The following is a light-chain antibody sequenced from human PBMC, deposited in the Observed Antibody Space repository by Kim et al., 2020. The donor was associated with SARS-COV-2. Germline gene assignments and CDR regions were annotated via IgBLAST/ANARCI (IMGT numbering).Light chain of an antibody. CDR2: KAS. J-gene: IGKJ1*01. V-gene: IGKV1-5*03. CDR1: QSIDNW. Sequence: DIQMTQSPSTLSASVGDRVTITCRASQSIDNWLAWYQQKPGRVPKLLIYKASTLESGVPSRFSGSGSGTEFTLTISSLQPDDFATYYCQQYNYYLTFGQGTKVDIK. CDR3: QQYNYYLT.